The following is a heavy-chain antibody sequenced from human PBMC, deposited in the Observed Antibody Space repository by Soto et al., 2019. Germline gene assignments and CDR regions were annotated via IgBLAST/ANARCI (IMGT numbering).Heavy chain of an antibody. CDR2: ISAHNGNT. D-gene: IGHD1-1*01. CDR1: GYAFTTYG. J-gene: IGHJ4*02. V-gene: IGHV1-18*01. CDR3: ARGRYGDY. Sequence: QVHLVQSGAEVKKPGASVKVSCKGSGYAFTTYGITWVRQAPGQGLEWMGWISAHNGNTNYAQKLQGRVTVTRDTSTSTAYMELRSLSSDDTTVYYCARGRYGDYWGQGALVTVSS.